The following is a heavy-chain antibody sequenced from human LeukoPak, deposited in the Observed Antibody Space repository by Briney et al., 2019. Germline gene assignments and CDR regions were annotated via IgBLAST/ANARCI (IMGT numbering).Heavy chain of an antibody. V-gene: IGHV3-7*01. Sequence: GGSLRLSFAASGFTFSSYWMSWMRQAPGKGLEGVANIKYDGNEEYYVDSVKGRFTISRDNAKNSLYLQLNSLRVEDTAVYYCKSGGAAPGSFDYWGQGTLVTVSP. D-gene: IGHD1-1*01. J-gene: IGHJ4*02. CDR3: KSGGAAPGSFDY. CDR1: GFTFSSYW. CDR2: IKYDGNEE.